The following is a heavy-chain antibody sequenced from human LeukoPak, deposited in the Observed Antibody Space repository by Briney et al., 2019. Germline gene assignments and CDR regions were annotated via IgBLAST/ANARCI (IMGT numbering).Heavy chain of an antibody. Sequence: GGSLRLSCAASGFTFSSYSMNWVRQAPGKGLEWVSSISSSSSYIYYADSVKGRFTISRDNAKNSLYLQMNSLRAEDTAVYYRARVGGQRYYDFWSGSYYFDYWGQGTLVTVSS. V-gene: IGHV3-21*01. J-gene: IGHJ4*02. CDR3: ARVGGQRYYDFWSGSYYFDY. CDR1: GFTFSSYS. CDR2: ISSSSSYI. D-gene: IGHD3-3*01.